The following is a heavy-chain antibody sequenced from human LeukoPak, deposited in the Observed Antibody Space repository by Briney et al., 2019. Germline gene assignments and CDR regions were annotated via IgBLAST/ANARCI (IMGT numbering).Heavy chain of an antibody. CDR1: GYTFTSYD. V-gene: IGHV1-8*01. D-gene: IGHD3-22*01. J-gene: IGHJ4*02. CDR3: ARVYDSSGYYSDY. Sequence: SVKVSCKASGYTFTSYDINWVRQATGQGLEWMGWMNPNSGNTGYAQKFQGRVTMTRNTPISTAYMELSSLRSEDTAVYYCARVYDSSGYYSDYWGQGTLVTVSS. CDR2: MNPNSGNT.